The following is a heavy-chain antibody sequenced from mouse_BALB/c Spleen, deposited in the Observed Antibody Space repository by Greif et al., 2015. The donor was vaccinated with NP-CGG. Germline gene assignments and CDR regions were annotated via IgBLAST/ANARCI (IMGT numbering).Heavy chain of an antibody. Sequence: VQLQQSGAELVKPGASVKLSCTASGFNIKDTYMHWVKQRPEQGLEWIGRIDPANGNTKYDPKFQGKATITADTSSNTAYLQLSSLTSEDTAVYYCARRDGYGENYFDYWGQGTTLTVSS. CDR3: ARRDGYGENYFDY. V-gene: IGHV14-3*02. J-gene: IGHJ2*01. CDR1: GFNIKDTY. D-gene: IGHD2-2*01. CDR2: IDPANGNT.